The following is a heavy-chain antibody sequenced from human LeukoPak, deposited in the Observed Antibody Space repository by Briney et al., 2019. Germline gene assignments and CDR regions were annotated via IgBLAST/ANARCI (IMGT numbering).Heavy chain of an antibody. CDR2: INHSGST. D-gene: IGHD3-10*01. J-gene: IGHJ4*02. Sequence: SETLSLTCAVYGGSSSGYYWSWIRQPPGKGLEWIGEINHSGSTNYNPSLKSRVTISVDTSKNQFSLKLSSVTAADTAVYYCARGGTMVRGVIITFRRFDYWGQGTLVTVSS. CDR3: ARGGTMVRGVIITFRRFDY. CDR1: GGSSSGYY. V-gene: IGHV4-34*01.